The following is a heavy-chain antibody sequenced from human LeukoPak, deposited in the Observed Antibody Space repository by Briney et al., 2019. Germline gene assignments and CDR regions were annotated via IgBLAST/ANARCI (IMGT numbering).Heavy chain of an antibody. CDR3: ARGGPRRDGYNADY. D-gene: IGHD5-24*01. V-gene: IGHV4-59*01. Sequence: PAETLSLTCTVSGGSISSYYWSWIRQPPGKGLEWIGHIYYTGSTTYNPSLKSRVTISVDTSKNQFSLRLSSVTAADTAVYYCARGGPRRDGYNADYWGQGTLVTVST. CDR1: GGSISSYY. J-gene: IGHJ4*02. CDR2: IYYTGST.